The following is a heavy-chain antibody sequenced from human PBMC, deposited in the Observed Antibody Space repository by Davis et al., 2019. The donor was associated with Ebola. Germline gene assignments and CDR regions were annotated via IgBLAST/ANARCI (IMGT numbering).Heavy chain of an antibody. CDR3: ARDGSFDAFDI. CDR2: INPNSGGT. CDR1: GCTFTGYY. Sequence: ASVKVSCKASGCTFTGYYMHWVRQAPGQGLEWMGRINPNSGGTNYAQKLQGRVTMTTDTSTSTAYMELRSLRSDDTAVYYCARDGSFDAFDIWGQGTMVTVSS. D-gene: IGHD1-26*01. V-gene: IGHV1-2*06. J-gene: IGHJ3*02.